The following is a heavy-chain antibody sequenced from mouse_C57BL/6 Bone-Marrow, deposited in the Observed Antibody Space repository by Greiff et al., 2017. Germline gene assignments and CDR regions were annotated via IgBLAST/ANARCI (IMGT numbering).Heavy chain of an antibody. V-gene: IGHV1-64*01. Sequence: VQLQQPGAELVKPGASVKLSCKASGYTFTSYWMHWVKQRPGQGLEWIGMIHPYRGSTNYNEKFKSKTTLTVDNSSSTAYMQLSSLTSEYSAVYYGARMGLITTVVATYYDARDYWGQGTSVTVSS. D-gene: IGHD1-1*01. J-gene: IGHJ4*01. CDR2: IHPYRGST. CDR1: GYTFTSYW. CDR3: ARMGLITTVVATYYDARDY.